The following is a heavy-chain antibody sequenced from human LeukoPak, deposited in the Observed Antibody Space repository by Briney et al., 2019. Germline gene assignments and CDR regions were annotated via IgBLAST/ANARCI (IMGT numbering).Heavy chain of an antibody. J-gene: IGHJ1*01. CDR2: ISYDGSNK. CDR1: GFTFNRYA. D-gene: IGHD5-24*01. V-gene: IGHV3-30*01. CDR3: ADGYNPYFQH. Sequence: GGSLRLSCAVSGFTFNRYAMHWVRQAPDKGLEWVAVISYDGSNKYHADSVRGRFTISRDNSENTLYLQMNSLRAEDTAVYYCADGYNPYFQHWGQGTLVIVPS.